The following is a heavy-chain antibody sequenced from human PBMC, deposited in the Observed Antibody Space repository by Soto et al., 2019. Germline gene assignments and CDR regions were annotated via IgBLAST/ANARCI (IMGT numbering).Heavy chain of an antibody. D-gene: IGHD6-13*01. J-gene: IGHJ5*02. V-gene: IGHV3-23*01. CDR2: VNGGGDTT. CDR1: GFIFSSYV. CDR3: AKDPRYTRPQGWFDP. Sequence: GGSLRLSCAASGFIFSSYVMSWVRQAPGKGLEWVSAVNGGGDTTYYADSVKGRFTISRDNSKNTLYLQMNSLRAEDTAVYYCAKDPRYTRPQGWFDPWGQGTLVTVSS.